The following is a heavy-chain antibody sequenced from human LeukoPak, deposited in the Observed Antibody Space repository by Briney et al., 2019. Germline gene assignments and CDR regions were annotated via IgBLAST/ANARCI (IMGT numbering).Heavy chain of an antibody. V-gene: IGHV3-30*15. J-gene: IGHJ4*02. CDR1: GFTFSSYA. Sequence: GRSLRLSCAASGFTFSSYAMHWVRQAPGKGLEWVAVISYDGSNKYYADSVKGRFTISRDNSKNTLYLQMSSLRAEDTAVYYCIRGNYFDYWGQGTLVTVSS. D-gene: IGHD3-10*01. CDR2: ISYDGSNK. CDR3: IRGNYFDY.